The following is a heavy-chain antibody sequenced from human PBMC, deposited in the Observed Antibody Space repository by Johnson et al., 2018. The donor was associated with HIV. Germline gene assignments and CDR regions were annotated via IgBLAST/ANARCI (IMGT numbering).Heavy chain of an antibody. D-gene: IGHD6-19*01. CDR2: MRYDGSNK. CDR1: GLTFSIYG. CDR3: ARDAVIRSGWYNVDAFDV. J-gene: IGHJ3*01. V-gene: IGHV3-30*02. Sequence: MQLVESGGGVVQPGGSLRLSCAASGLTFSIYGMHWVRQAPGKGLEWVAFMRYDGSNKYYADSVKGRFTIPRDNSNNTVFLQMNSLRAEDTAVYYCARDAVIRSGWYNVDAFDVWGQGTMVTVSS.